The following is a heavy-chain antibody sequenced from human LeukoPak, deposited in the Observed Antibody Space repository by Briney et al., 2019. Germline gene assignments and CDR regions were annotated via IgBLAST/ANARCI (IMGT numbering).Heavy chain of an antibody. Sequence: ASVKVSCKASGYSFTTYYMHWVRQAPGQELEWRGIINPSGGTRSYTQKFQGRVTMTRDTSTRTVYMELSGLRSEDTAVYYCARYDYGDFSGGWFDPWGQGTLVTASS. CDR2: INPSGGTR. D-gene: IGHD4-17*01. J-gene: IGHJ5*02. CDR1: GYSFTTYY. V-gene: IGHV1-46*01. CDR3: ARYDYGDFSGGWFDP.